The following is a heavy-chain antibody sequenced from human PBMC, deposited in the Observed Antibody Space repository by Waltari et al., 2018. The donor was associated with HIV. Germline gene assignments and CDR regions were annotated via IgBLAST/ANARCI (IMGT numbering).Heavy chain of an antibody. Sequence: WMSWVRQAPGKGLEWVANIQQDGSEKYYVDSVKGRFTIPIDNAKNSLYLQMNSLRAEDTAVYYCARLGPAATYYYGMDVWGQGTTVTVSS. CDR2: IQQDGSEK. V-gene: IGHV3-7*01. J-gene: IGHJ6*02. D-gene: IGHD2-2*01. CDR1: W. CDR3: ARLGPAATYYYGMDV.